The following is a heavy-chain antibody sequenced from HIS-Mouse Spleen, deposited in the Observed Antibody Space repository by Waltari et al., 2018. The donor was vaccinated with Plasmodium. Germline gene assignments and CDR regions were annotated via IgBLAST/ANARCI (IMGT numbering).Heavy chain of an antibody. CDR2: IDWDDDK. V-gene: IGHV2-70*15. CDR3: ARHKKRGQLVRGYFDY. J-gene: IGHJ4*02. D-gene: IGHD6-6*01. CDR1: GFSLSTSGMC. Sequence: QVTLRESGPALVKPTQTLTLTCTFSGFSLSTSGMCVSWIRQPPGKALEWLARIDWDDDKYYSTSLKTRLTISKDTSKNQVVLTRTNRDPVDTATYYCARHKKRGQLVRGYFDYWGQGTLVTVSS.